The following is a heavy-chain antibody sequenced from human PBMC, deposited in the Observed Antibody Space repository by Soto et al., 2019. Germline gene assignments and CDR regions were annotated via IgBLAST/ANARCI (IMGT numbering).Heavy chain of an antibody. D-gene: IGHD5-12*01. Sequence: QVQLQQSGAGLLKSSETLSLTCAVYGGSFSGYYWSWIRQSPGKGLEWIGEINHSGATNYHSSLTSPVTTSVDTSWKQFSLRLTSVTAADTAVYYCASGVGDIGAIGAVAWFDPWGPGNLVTVSS. CDR2: INHSGAT. CDR3: ASGVGDIGAIGAVAWFDP. CDR1: GGSFSGYY. J-gene: IGHJ5*02. V-gene: IGHV4-34*02.